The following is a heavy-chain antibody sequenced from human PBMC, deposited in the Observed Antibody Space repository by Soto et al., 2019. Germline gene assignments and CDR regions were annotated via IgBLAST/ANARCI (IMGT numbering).Heavy chain of an antibody. J-gene: IGHJ4*02. D-gene: IGHD3-10*01. CDR3: ARVRRIGDPIDY. V-gene: IGHV1-69*06. CDR2: IIPIFGTA. Sequence: QVQLVQSGAEVKKPGSSVKVSCKASGGTFSSYAISWVRQAPGQGLEWMGGIIPIFGTANYAQKFQGRVTITADKYTSTAYMELSSLRAEDTAGDYCARVRRIGDPIDYWGQGTLVTVSS. CDR1: GGTFSSYA.